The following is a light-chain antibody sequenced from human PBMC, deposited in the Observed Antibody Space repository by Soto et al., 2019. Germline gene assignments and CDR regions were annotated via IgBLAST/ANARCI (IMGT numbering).Light chain of an antibody. CDR3: SSYTSSSTLWV. Sequence: QSVLTQPASVSGSPGQSITISCTGTSSDVGGYNYVSWYQQHPGKAPKLMIYHVSNRPSGVSNRFSGSKSGNTASLTISGLQAEDEADYYCSSYTSSSTLWVFGGGTQLTVL. CDR1: SSDVGGYNY. V-gene: IGLV2-14*01. CDR2: HVS. J-gene: IGLJ3*02.